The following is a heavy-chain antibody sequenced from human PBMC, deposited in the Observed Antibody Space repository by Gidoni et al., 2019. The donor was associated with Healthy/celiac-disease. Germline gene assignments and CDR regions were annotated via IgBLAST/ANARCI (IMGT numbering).Heavy chain of an antibody. V-gene: IGHV3-33*01. CDR2: IWYDGSNK. CDR3: ARERVWVVGDYPGIDY. CDR1: EFTFRHHG. D-gene: IGHD4-17*01. Sequence: QVKLVEAGGGVVQPGRSLRLSCAASEFTFRHHGMHWVRQAPGKGLEWVAVIWYDGSNKYYADPVKGRFTISRDNSKNTLYLQMNSLRAEDTAVYYCARERVWVVGDYPGIDYWGQVTLVTVSS. J-gene: IGHJ4*02.